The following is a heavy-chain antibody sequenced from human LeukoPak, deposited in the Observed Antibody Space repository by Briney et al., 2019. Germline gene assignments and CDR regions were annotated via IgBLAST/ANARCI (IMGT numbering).Heavy chain of an antibody. CDR3: ARDKGITMVRGVIITSRYGMDV. J-gene: IGHJ6*02. CDR2: IKQDGSEK. CDR1: GFTFSSYW. D-gene: IGHD3-10*01. Sequence: PGGSLRLSCAASGFTFSSYWMSWVRQAPGKGLEWVANIKQDGSEKYYVDSVKGRFTISRDNAKNSLYLQMNSLRVEDTAVYYCARDKGITMVRGVIITSRYGMDVWGQGTTVTVSS. V-gene: IGHV3-7*01.